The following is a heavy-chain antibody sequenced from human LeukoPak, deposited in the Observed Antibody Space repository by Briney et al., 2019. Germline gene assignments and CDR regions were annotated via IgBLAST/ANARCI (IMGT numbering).Heavy chain of an antibody. V-gene: IGHV1-18*01. CDR3: AREVFTKPAFDI. J-gene: IGHJ3*02. D-gene: IGHD2-2*01. CDR1: GYTFTNYG. CDR2: ISAYNGNT. Sequence: ASVKVSCKASGYTFTNYGISWVRQAPGQGGEWMGWISAYNGNTNYAQKLQGRVTMTTDTSTSTAYMELRSLRSDDTAVYYCAREVFTKPAFDIWGQGTMVTVSS.